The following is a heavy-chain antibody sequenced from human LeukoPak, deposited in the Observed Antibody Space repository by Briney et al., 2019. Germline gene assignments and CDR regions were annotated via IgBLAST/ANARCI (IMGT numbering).Heavy chain of an antibody. J-gene: IGHJ4*02. D-gene: IGHD6-19*01. CDR1: GFAFTSYE. V-gene: IGHV3-48*03. CDR3: ARAGYTSGWETLDY. Sequence: GEPLTLSCIASGFAFTSYEMNWVRQPQGKGLEWVSYISSGSSIKHYADSVLGGLTIFRDYSKNSLYLQMNSLRAEDTAVYYCARAGYTSGWETLDYWGQGTLVTVSS. CDR2: ISSGSSIK.